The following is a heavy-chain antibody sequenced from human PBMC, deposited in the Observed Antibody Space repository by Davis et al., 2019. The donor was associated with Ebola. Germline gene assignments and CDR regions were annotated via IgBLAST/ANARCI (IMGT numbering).Heavy chain of an antibody. D-gene: IGHD3-16*01. CDR2: INPDSGAT. J-gene: IGHJ4*02. CDR3: ARDYLGGGDY. CDR1: GYTFIGYY. V-gene: IGHV1-2*02. Sequence: ASVKVSCKTSGYTFIGYYIHWVRQAPGQGLEWMGWINPDSGATEYEQKFQGRVTMTRDTSFSTAYMELSRLRSDDTAVYYCARDYLGGGDYWGQRSPVTVSS.